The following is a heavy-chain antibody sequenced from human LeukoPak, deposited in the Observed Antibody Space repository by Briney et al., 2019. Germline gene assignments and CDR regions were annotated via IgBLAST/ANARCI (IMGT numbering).Heavy chain of an antibody. CDR1: GYTFTSYG. CDR3: ARVPQLTIFGVVIHNWFDP. CDR2: ISAYNGNT. D-gene: IGHD3-3*01. Sequence: ASVKVSCKASGYTFTSYGISWVRQAPGQGLEWMGWISAYNGNTNYAQKLQGRVTMTTDTSKSTAYMELRSLRSDDTAVYYCARVPQLTIFGVVIHNWFDPWGQGTLVTVSS. V-gene: IGHV1-18*01. J-gene: IGHJ5*02.